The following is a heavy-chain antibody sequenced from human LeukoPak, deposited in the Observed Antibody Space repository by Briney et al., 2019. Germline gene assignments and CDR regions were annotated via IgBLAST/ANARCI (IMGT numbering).Heavy chain of an antibody. Sequence: PGGSLRLSCAASGFTFSSYWMHWVRQTPGKGLVWVSRINSDGTSTNYADSVKGRFTISRDNAKNTLYLQMNSLRAEDTAVYYCARDLGSGGSCYRNWGQGTLVTVSS. CDR1: GFTFSSYW. D-gene: IGHD2-15*01. CDR2: INSDGTST. V-gene: IGHV3-74*01. J-gene: IGHJ4*02. CDR3: ARDLGSGGSCYRN.